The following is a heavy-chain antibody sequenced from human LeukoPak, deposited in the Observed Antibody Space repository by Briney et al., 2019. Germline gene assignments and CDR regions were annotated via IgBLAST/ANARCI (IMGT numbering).Heavy chain of an antibody. V-gene: IGHV3-7*01. J-gene: IGHJ4*02. Sequence: PGGSLRLFCAASGFPFSSYWMSWVRQAPGKGLEWVANIRQDGSDKYYVDSVKGRFTISRDNAKNSLYLQLNSLRADDTAVYYCARLTGTTGFDYWGQGTLVTVSS. D-gene: IGHD1-1*01. CDR2: IRQDGSDK. CDR1: GFPFSSYW. CDR3: ARLTGTTGFDY.